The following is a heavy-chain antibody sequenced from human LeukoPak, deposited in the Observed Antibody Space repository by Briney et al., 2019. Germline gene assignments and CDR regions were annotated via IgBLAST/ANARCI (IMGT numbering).Heavy chain of an antibody. CDR3: TILVGGYSAWLLDY. V-gene: IGHV3-74*01. Sequence: PGGSLRLSCAASGLSFSNYWMHWVRQVPGKGPVWVSRIDPDGSRASYVDSVKGRFTISRDNAKNTLYLQMNSLRVEDTAVYYCTILVGGYSAWLLDYWGQGTLVTVSS. CDR1: GLSFSNYW. D-gene: IGHD5-18*01. CDR2: IDPDGSRA. J-gene: IGHJ4*02.